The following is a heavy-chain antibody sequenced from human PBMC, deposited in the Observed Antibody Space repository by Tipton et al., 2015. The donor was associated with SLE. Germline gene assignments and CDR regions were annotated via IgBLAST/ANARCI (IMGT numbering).Heavy chain of an antibody. CDR3: ARSYRYNWNDSPFDP. J-gene: IGHJ5*02. V-gene: IGHV1-69*02. CDR2: IIPILGIA. Sequence: QSGAEVKKPGSSVKVSCKASGGTFSSYTISWVRQAPGQGLEWMGRIIPILGIANYAQKFQGRVTITAGKSTSTAYTELSSLRSEDTAVYYGARSYRYNWNDSPFDPWGQGTLVTVSS. D-gene: IGHD1-20*01. CDR1: GGTFSSYT.